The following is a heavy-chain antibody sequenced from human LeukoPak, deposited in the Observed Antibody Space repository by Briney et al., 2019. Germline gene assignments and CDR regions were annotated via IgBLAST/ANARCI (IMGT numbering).Heavy chain of an antibody. Sequence: SETLSLTCTVSAYSISSGYFWGWIRQPPGKGLEWIGSIYSSGSTYYNPSLKSRVTISVDTSKNQFSLQLSSVTAADTAVYYCARVSRISPWLDYWGQGTLVTVSS. CDR3: ARVSRISPWLDY. D-gene: IGHD2/OR15-2a*01. CDR2: IYSSGST. J-gene: IGHJ4*02. CDR1: AYSISSGYF. V-gene: IGHV4-38-2*02.